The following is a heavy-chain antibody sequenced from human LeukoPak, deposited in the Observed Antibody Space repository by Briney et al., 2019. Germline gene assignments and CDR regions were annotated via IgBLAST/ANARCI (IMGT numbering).Heavy chain of an antibody. V-gene: IGHV4-34*01. Sequence: SETLSLTCAVYGGSFSGYYWSWIRQPPGKGLEWIGEINHSGSTNYNPSLKSRVTISVDTSKNQFSLKLSSVTAADTAVYYCARGTLGYCSSTSCHPSGYGMDVWGQGTTVTVSS. CDR2: INHSGST. J-gene: IGHJ6*02. CDR3: ARGTLGYCSSTSCHPSGYGMDV. D-gene: IGHD2-2*01. CDR1: GGSFSGYY.